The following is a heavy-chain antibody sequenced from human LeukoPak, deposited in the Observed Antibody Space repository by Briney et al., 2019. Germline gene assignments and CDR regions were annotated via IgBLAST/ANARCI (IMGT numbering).Heavy chain of an antibody. CDR3: AREVFAYMDV. J-gene: IGHJ6*03. CDR1: GGSISSYY. CDR2: IYYSGST. Sequence: PSETLSLTCTVSGGSISSYYCSWIRQPPGKGLEWIGYIYYSGSTNYNPSLKSRVTISVDTSKNQFSLKLSSVTAADTAVYYCAREVFAYMDVWGKGTTVIVSS. V-gene: IGHV4-59*01.